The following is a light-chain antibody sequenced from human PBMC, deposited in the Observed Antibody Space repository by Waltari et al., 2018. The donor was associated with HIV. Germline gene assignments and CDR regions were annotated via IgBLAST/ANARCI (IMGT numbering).Light chain of an antibody. J-gene: IGLJ3*02. Sequence: QSALTQPAAVSGSPGQSPTLSCTGTRHDGGAYKYRPLYQQHPGKAPKVVIYEVSNRPSGVSNRFSGSKSGNTASLTISGLQAEDEADYYCSSYASTSTRVFGGGTKLTVL. CDR1: RHDGGAYKY. CDR2: EVS. CDR3: SSYASTSTRV. V-gene: IGLV2-14*01.